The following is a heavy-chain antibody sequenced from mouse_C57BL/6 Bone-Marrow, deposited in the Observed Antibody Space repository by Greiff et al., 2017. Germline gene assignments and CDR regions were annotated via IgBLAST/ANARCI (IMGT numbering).Heavy chain of an antibody. CDR1: GFTFSSYG. Sequence: EVQGVESGGDLVKPGGSLKLSCAASGFTFSSYGMSWVRPTPDKRLEWVATISSGGSYTYYPDSVKGRFTISRDNAKNTLYLQMSSLKSEDTAMYYCARLYYGSSYGYWGQGTTLTVAS. V-gene: IGHV5-6*01. CDR3: ARLYYGSSYGY. D-gene: IGHD1-1*01. J-gene: IGHJ2*01. CDR2: ISSGGSYT.